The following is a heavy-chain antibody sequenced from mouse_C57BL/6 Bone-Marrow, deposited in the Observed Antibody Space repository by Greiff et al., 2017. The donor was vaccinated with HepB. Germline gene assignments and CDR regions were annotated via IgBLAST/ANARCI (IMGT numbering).Heavy chain of an antibody. V-gene: IGHV1-81*01. CDR2: IYPRSGNT. CDR3: ARSIYDYGSSFSWFAY. J-gene: IGHJ3*01. D-gene: IGHD1-1*01. CDR1: GYTFTSYG. Sequence: QVQLKESGAELARPGASVKLSCKASGYTFTSYGISWVKQRTGPGLEWIGEIYPRSGNTYYNEKFKGKATLTADTSSSTSYMGLRSLTSEDSAVYSCARSIYDYGSSFSWFAYWGQGTLVTVSA.